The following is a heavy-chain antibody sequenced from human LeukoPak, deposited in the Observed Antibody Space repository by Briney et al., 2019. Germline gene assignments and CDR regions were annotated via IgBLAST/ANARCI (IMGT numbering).Heavy chain of an antibody. CDR2: IKSKTDGGTT. CDR1: GFSFSDAW. J-gene: IGHJ3*02. V-gene: IGHV3-15*01. CDR3: TTDRDAVIFEM. D-gene: IGHD3-10*01. Sequence: GGSKRLSCAASGFSFSDAWMSWVRQAPGKGLKWVGRIKSKTDGGTTDYAAPVKGRFTISRDYSKNTLYLQMNSLETEDTAVYYCTTDRDAVIFEMWGQRTLVTVSS.